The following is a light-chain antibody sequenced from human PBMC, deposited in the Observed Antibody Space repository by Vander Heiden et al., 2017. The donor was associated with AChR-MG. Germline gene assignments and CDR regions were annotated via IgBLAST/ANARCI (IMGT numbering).Light chain of an antibody. CDR1: SLRSYY. CDR2: GKN. J-gene: IGLJ2*01. CDR3: SSRDSSGNQL. V-gene: IGLV3-19*01. Sequence: SSQLTQDPAVSVALGQTVRITCQGDSLRSYYASWYQQKPGQAPVLVIYGKNSRPSGIPGRFSGSSSGDTASLSITGAQAEDEADYHCSSRDSSGNQLFGGGTKLTVL.